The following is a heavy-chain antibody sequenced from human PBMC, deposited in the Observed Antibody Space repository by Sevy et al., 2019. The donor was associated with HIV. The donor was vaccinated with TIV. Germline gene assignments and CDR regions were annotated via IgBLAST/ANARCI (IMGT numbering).Heavy chain of an antibody. CDR2: ISGSGGDT. J-gene: IGHJ4*02. D-gene: IGHD3-10*01. CDR1: GFSFSNYV. V-gene: IGHV3-23*01. CDR3: ARATTMIRGIIVYSPDY. Sequence: GGSLRLSCEASGFSFSNYVMNWVRQAPGKGLEWVSTISGSGGDTYYADSVKGRFIISRDNSKNTLYLQMHSLRADDTAVYYCARATTMIRGIIVYSPDYWGQGVLVTVSS.